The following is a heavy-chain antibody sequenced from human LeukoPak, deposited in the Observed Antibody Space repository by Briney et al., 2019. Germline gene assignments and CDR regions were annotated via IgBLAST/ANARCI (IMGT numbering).Heavy chain of an antibody. CDR3: ARLAYYYGSGSYYFDY. Sequence: GESLKISCKGSGYRFTSYWIAWARPMPGKGLEWMGIIYPGDSETRYRPSFQGQVTISADKSISTAYLQWSSLKASDTAMYYCARLAYYYGSGSYYFDYWGQGTLVTVSS. CDR1: GYRFTSYW. V-gene: IGHV5-51*01. D-gene: IGHD3-10*01. J-gene: IGHJ4*02. CDR2: IYPGDSET.